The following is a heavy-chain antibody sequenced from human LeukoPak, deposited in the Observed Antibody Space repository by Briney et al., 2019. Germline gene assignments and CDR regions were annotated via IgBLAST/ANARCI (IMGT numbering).Heavy chain of an antibody. CDR1: GGSISSSNW. J-gene: IGHJ6*04. V-gene: IGHV4-4*02. D-gene: IGHD5/OR15-5a*01. CDR3: AREWGVSMLYYYYGMDV. CDR2: IHHSGST. Sequence: SGTLSLTCAVSGGSISSSNWWSWVRQPPGKGLEWIGEIHHSGSTNYNPSLKSRVTISVDKSKNQFSLKLSSVTAADTAVYYCAREWGVSMLYYYYGMDVWGKGTTVTVSS.